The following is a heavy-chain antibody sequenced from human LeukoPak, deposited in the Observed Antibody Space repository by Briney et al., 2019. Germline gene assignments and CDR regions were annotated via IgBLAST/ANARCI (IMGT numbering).Heavy chain of an antibody. D-gene: IGHD3-22*01. J-gene: IGHJ4*02. V-gene: IGHV4-39*01. Sequence: SETLSLTCTVSGGSISSSSYYWGWIRQPPGKGLEWIGSIYYSGSTYYNPSLKSRVTISVDTSKNQFSLKLSSVTAADTAVYYCARQAPYDSSAHSDYWGQGTLVTVSS. CDR2: IYYSGST. CDR1: GGSISSSSYY. CDR3: ARQAPYDSSAHSDY.